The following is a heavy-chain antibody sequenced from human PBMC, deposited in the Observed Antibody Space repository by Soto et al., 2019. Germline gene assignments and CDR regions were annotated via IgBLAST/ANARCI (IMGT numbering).Heavy chain of an antibody. J-gene: IGHJ4*02. CDR2: IVVGSGNT. V-gene: IGHV1-58*01. CDR1: GFTFTSSA. CDR3: AADRTYCGGYCYVD. Sequence: QMQLVQSVPEVKKPGTSVKVSCKASGFTFTSSAVQWLRQARGQRLEWIGWIVVGSGNTNYAQKFQERVTITRDMSTSTDYMELSSLRSEDTAVYYCAADRTYCGGYCYVDWGQGTLVTVSS. D-gene: IGHD2-21*01.